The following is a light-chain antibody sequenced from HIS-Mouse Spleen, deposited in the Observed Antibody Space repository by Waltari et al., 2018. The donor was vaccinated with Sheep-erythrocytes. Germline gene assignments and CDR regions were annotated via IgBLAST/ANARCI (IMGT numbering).Light chain of an antibody. CDR1: SSDVGGYHY. V-gene: IGLV2-11*01. CDR3: CSYAGSYTWV. Sequence: QSALTPPRSVSGSPGQSVTISCTRTSSDVGGYHYVSWYQQHPGKAPKLMIYDVSKRPSGVPDRFSGSKSGNTASLTISGLQAEDEADYYCCSYAGSYTWVFGGGTKLTVL. CDR2: DVS. J-gene: IGLJ3*02.